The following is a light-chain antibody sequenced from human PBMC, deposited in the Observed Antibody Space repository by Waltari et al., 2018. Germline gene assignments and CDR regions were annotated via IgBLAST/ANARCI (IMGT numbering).Light chain of an antibody. CDR1: QSVLSGSNNKNY. Sequence: DIVMTQFPDSLPVSPGDRVTITCKSSQSVLSGSNNKNYLAWYQKRPGQPPKLLIYWASTRESGVPVRFGGSGSGTDFTLTISNLKAEDVAIYYCQQYYRTPRTFGRGT. CDR3: QQYYRTPRT. V-gene: IGKV4-1*01. J-gene: IGKJ1*01. CDR2: WAS.